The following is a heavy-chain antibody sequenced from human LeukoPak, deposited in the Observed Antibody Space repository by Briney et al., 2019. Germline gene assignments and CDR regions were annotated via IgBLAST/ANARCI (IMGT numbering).Heavy chain of an antibody. CDR2: INHSGST. D-gene: IGHD5-18*01. J-gene: IGHJ4*02. CDR1: GGSFSGYY. Sequence: SETLSLTCAVYGGSFSGYYWSWIRQPPGKGLEWIGEINHSGSTNYNPSLKSRVTISVDTSKNQFSLKLISVTAADTAVYYCARARGYSYGYIVAPSGGRNFDYWGQGTLVTVSS. V-gene: IGHV4-34*01. CDR3: ARARGYSYGYIVAPSGGRNFDY.